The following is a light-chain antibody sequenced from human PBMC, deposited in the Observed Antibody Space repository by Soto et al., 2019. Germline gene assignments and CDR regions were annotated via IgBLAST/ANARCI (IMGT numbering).Light chain of an antibody. CDR2: EVN. CDR1: SSDVGDNNY. J-gene: IGLJ1*01. V-gene: IGLV2-14*01. Sequence: QSVLSQAASVSASPGQSITISCSGTSSDVGDNNYVSWYQQHPGKAPKLIIYEVNNRPSGVSNRFSGSKSGNTASLSISGLQAEDEADYYCGSFTSTSTLYVFGTGTKVTVL. CDR3: GSFTSTSTLYV.